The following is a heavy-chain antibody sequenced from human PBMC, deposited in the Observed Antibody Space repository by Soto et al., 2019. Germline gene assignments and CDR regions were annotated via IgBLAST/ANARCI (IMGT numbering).Heavy chain of an antibody. CDR2: INPNSGNI. J-gene: IGHJ4*02. D-gene: IGHD3-10*01. CDR3: ARGRASGSYYLLDY. CDR1: GGRLSSNA. Sequence: ASVKVSWKDCGGRLSSNASSWVRQANGHGLEWMGWINPNSGNIGYAQRFQGRVTMTRDTAIRTAYMEVSSLRSDDTAVYYCARGRASGSYYLLDYWGQATLVSGSS. V-gene: IGHV1-8*01.